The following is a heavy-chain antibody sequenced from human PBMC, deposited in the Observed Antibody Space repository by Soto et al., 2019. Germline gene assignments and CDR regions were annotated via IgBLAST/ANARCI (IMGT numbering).Heavy chain of an antibody. CDR2: IWYDGSNK. V-gene: IGHV3-33*01. CDR1: GFTFSSYG. CDR3: ARDFCSGGSCYPAREGAGMDV. D-gene: IGHD2-15*01. J-gene: IGHJ6*02. Sequence: GGSLRLSCAASGFTFSSYGMHWVRQAPGKGLEWVAVIWYDGSNKYYADSVKGRFTISRDNSKNRLYLQMNSLTAEDTAVYYCARDFCSGGSCYPAREGAGMDVWGQGTTVTVSS.